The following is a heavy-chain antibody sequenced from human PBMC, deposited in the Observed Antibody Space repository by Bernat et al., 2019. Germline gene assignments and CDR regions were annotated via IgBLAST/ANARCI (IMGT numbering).Heavy chain of an antibody. CDR3: AKGSVAPTPCSFSRKYYFDY. J-gene: IGHJ4*02. CDR2: ISGSGGST. Sequence: EVQLLESGGGLVQPGGSLRLSCAASGFTFSSYAMSWVRQAPGKGLEWVSAISGSGGSTYYADSVKGRFTISRDNSKNTLYLQMNSLRAEDTAVYYCAKGSVAPTPCSFSRKYYFDYWGQGTLVTVSS. CDR1: GFTFSSYA. D-gene: IGHD6-19*01. V-gene: IGHV3-23*01.